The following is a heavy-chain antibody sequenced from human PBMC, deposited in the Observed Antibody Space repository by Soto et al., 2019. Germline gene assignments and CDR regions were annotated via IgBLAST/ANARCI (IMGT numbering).Heavy chain of an antibody. J-gene: IGHJ3*02. V-gene: IGHV1-2*04. CDR2: INPDSGDT. D-gene: IGHD5-12*01. CDR1: GYTFTGYY. Sequence: ASVKVSCKASGYTFTGYYMHWVRQAPGQGLEWMGWINPDSGDTNYAQKFQGWVTMTRDTSISTAYMELSRLRSDDTAVYYCAKHDGGYDRTDAFDIWGQGTMVTVSS. CDR3: AKHDGGYDRTDAFDI.